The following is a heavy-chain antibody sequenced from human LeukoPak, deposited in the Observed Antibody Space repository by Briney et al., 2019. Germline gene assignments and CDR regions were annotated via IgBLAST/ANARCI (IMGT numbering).Heavy chain of an antibody. D-gene: IGHD5-18*01. CDR3: ARVRVQLWPPYYMDV. J-gene: IGHJ6*03. CDR1: GGSISSGDYY. CDR2: IYYSGST. V-gene: IGHV4-30-4*08. Sequence: MPSETLSLTCTVSGGSISSGDYYWSWIRQPPGKGLEWIGYIYYSGSTYYNPSLESRVTISVDTSKNQFSLKLSSVTAADTAVYYCARVRVQLWPPYYMDVWGKGTTVTVSS.